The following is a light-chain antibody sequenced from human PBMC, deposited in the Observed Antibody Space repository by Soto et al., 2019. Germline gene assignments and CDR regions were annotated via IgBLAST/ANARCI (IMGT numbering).Light chain of an antibody. CDR3: SSYASSTAYV. Sequence: QSFLTPPASLPGSPGQSVPISCTETSSDVGGYNYVSWYQLHPGKAPKLMVYEVSYRPSGVSSRFSGSKSANTAYLNISGLQAEDEADYYCSSYASSTAYVFGTGTKVTGL. CDR2: EVS. J-gene: IGLJ1*01. CDR1: SSDVGGYNY. V-gene: IGLV2-14*01.